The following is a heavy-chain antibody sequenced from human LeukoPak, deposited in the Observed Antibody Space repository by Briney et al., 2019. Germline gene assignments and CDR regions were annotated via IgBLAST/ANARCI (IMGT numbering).Heavy chain of an antibody. Sequence: GGSLRLSCAASGFTFSSYSMNWVRQAPGKGLQWVSYISSSSSTIYYADSVKGRFTISRDNAKNSLYLQMNSLRAEDTAVYYCARDCEWCGSGSYPTLLFRYYGMDVWGQGTTVTVSS. CDR1: GFTFSSYS. J-gene: IGHJ6*02. CDR3: ARDCEWCGSGSYPTLLFRYYGMDV. D-gene: IGHD3-10*01. CDR2: ISSSSSTI. V-gene: IGHV3-48*01.